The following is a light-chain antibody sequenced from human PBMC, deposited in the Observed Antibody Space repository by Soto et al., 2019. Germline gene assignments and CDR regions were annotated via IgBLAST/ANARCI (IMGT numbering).Light chain of an antibody. CDR3: QQYGSSPWT. Sequence: EIVLTQSPATLSLSPGDRATLSCRASQSVTTFLAWYQQNPGQAPRRLSYDASDRAPGIPARFSGSGSATDFTLTISRLEPEDFAVYYCQQYGSSPWTFGQGTKVDIK. CDR2: DAS. V-gene: IGKV3D-20*01. J-gene: IGKJ1*01. CDR1: QSVTTF.